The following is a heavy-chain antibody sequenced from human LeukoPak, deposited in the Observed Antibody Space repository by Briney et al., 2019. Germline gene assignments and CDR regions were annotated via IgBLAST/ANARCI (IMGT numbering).Heavy chain of an antibody. Sequence: GRSLRLSCAASGFSFNSFGMHWVRQAPGKGLEWVAIIRSDGSDKYYADSVKGRFTISRDNSKSTLYLQLSSLRAEDTAVYYCARSYGDATFDYWGQGTLVTVSS. CDR3: ARSYGDATFDY. V-gene: IGHV3-33*01. CDR1: GFSFNSFG. J-gene: IGHJ4*02. D-gene: IGHD4-17*01. CDR2: IRSDGSDK.